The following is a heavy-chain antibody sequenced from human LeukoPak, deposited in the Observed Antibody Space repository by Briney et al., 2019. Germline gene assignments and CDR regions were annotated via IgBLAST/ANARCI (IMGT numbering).Heavy chain of an antibody. J-gene: IGHJ6*03. CDR2: IIPIFGTA. D-gene: IGHD3-22*01. CDR1: GGTFSSYA. CDR3: ARPHYYDSKYYYYYYMDV. V-gene: IGHV1-69*01. Sequence: GSSAKVSCKASGGTFSSYAISWVRQAPGQGFEWMGGIIPIFGTANYAQKFQGRVTITADESTSTAYMELSSLRSEDTAVYYCARPHYYDSKYYYYYYMDVWGKGTTVTVSS.